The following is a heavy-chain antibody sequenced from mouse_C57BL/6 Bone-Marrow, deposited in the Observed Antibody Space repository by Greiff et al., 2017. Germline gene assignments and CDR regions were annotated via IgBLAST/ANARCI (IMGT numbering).Heavy chain of an antibody. CDR2: LYPGDGDT. CDR1: GYAFSSSW. D-gene: IGHD3-2*02. Sequence: QVQLQQSGPELVKPGASVKISCKASGYAFSSSWMNWVKQRPGKGLEWIGRLYPGDGDTNYNGKFKGKATLTADKSSSTAYMQLSSLTSEDSAVYFCARRRQLRLRNYYAMDYWGQGTSVTVSS. V-gene: IGHV1-82*01. CDR3: ARRRQLRLRNYYAMDY. J-gene: IGHJ4*01.